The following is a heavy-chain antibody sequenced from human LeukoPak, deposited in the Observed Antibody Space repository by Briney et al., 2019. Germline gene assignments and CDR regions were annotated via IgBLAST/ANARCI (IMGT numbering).Heavy chain of an antibody. CDR3: ASRGENGAFDI. D-gene: IGHD7-27*01. CDR1: GFTFSSYA. V-gene: IGHV3-23*01. J-gene: IGHJ3*02. Sequence: GGSLRLSCAASGFTFSSYAMSWVRQAPGKGLGWVSAISTSDGSAYYADSVKGRFTISRDNSKNTLYLQMNSLRAEDTAVYYCASRGENGAFDIWGQGTMVTVSS. CDR2: ISTSDGSA.